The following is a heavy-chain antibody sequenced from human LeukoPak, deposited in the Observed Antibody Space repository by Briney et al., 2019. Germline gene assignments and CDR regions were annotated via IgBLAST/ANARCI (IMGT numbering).Heavy chain of an antibody. J-gene: IGHJ4*02. CDR1: GYTFTSYG. V-gene: IGHV1-18*01. CDR2: ISAYNGNT. D-gene: IGHD2-21*02. Sequence: ASVKVSCKASGYTFTSYGISWVRQAPGQGLEWMGWISAYNGNTNYAQKLQGRVTMTTDTSTSTAYMELRSLRSDDTAVYYCARGPLAYCGGDCPSPLDYWGQGTLVTVFS. CDR3: ARGPLAYCGGDCPSPLDY.